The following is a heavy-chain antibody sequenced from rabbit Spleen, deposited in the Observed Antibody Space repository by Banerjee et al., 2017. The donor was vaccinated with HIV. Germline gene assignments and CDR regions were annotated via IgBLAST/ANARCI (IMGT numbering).Heavy chain of an antibody. J-gene: IGHJ4*01. V-gene: IGHV1S45*01. Sequence: QEQLVESGGGLVQPEGSLTLTCTASGFSFSGSFYICWVRQAPGKGLEWIACIDGGSSGKAWYATWAKGRFTGSKTSSTTVTLQMTSLTVADTATYWCARAANNIGYCAGLWGPGTLVTVS. CDR3: ARAANNIGYCAGL. D-gene: IGHD1-1*01. CDR1: GFSFSGSFY. CDR2: IDGGSSGKA.